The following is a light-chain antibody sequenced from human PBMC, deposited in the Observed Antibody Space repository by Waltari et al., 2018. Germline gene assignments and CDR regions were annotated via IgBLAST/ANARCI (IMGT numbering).Light chain of an antibody. Sequence: QSVLTQPPSASGTPGQRVTISCSGSSPHLGSNPVPWYPHLPGTAPKLLIYRNSQRPSGVPDRLSGSKSGTSASLAMSGLRSEDEADYYCAAWDNSLSAWVFGGGTKLTVL. CDR3: AAWDNSLSAWV. CDR1: SPHLGSNP. V-gene: IGLV1-47*01. CDR2: RNS. J-gene: IGLJ3*02.